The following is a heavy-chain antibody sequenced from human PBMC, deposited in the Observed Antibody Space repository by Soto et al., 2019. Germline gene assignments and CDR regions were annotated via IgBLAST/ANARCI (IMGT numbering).Heavy chain of an antibody. V-gene: IGHV1-18*01. CDR1: GYAFTTYG. CDR3: ARGRYGDY. Sequence: QVHLVQSGAEVKKPGASVKVSCKGSGYAFTTYGITWVRQAPGQGLEWMGWISAHNGNTNYAQKLQGRVTVTRDTSMRIAYMELRSLRADDTAVYYCARGRYGDYWGQGALVTVSA. J-gene: IGHJ4*02. CDR2: ISAHNGNT. D-gene: IGHD1-1*01.